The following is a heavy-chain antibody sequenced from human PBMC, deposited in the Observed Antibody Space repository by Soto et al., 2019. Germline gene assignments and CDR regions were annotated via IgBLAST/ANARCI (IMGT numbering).Heavy chain of an antibody. J-gene: IGHJ6*02. V-gene: IGHV3-15*01. CDR1: GFTFSNAW. CDR2: IKSKTDGGTT. D-gene: IGHD6-19*01. CDR3: TTGEGSSGGFYYYYGSDV. Sequence: EVQLVESGGGLVKPGGSLRLSCAASGFTFSNAWMSWVRQAPGKGLEWVGRIKSKTDGGTTDYAAPVKGRFTISRYDSKNTLYLQMNSLKTEDTAVYYCTTGEGSSGGFYYYYGSDVLGQVTTVTVSS.